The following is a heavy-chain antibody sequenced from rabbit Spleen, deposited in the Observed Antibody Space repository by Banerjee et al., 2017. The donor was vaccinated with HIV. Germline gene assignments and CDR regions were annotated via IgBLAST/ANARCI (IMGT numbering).Heavy chain of an antibody. D-gene: IGHD8-1*01. CDR3: ARDAGSGPYIDGYFDL. CDR2: IDAGGSGDT. J-gene: IGHJ4*01. V-gene: IGHV1S45*01. Sequence: QEQLVESGGGLVQPGESLTLSCKASGFTISSSYYISWVRQAPGKGLEWIGCIDAGGSGDTYYATWAKGQFTISKTSSTTVTLQMTSLTVADMATYFCARDAGSGPYIDGYFDLWGPGTLVTVS. CDR1: GFTISSSYY.